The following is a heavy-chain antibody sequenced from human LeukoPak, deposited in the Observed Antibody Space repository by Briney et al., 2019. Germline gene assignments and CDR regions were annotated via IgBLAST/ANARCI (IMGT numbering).Heavy chain of an antibody. CDR2: INYSGTT. D-gene: IGHD5-18*01. V-gene: IGHV4-39*01. J-gene: IGHJ4*02. CDR3: ATTYSYTSGGYDY. CDR1: GGSISGSSYH. Sequence: SETLSLTCAVSGGSISGSSYHWGWIRQSPGKGLEWIGSINYSGTTYYNPPLKSRVTISVDTSKNQFSLKVSSVTAADTAVYYCATTYSYTSGGYDYWGQGTLVTVSS.